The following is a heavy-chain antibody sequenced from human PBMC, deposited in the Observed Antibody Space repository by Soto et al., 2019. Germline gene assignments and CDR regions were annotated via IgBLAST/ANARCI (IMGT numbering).Heavy chain of an antibody. CDR3: ARSYDFWSPSFGMDV. J-gene: IGHJ6*02. Sequence: QVQLQESGPGLVKPSETLSLTCTVSGGSVSSGSYYWSWIRQPPGKGLEWIGYIYYSGSTNYNPSLNSRVTISVDTSKNQFYLKLSSVTAADTAVYYCARSYDFWSPSFGMDVWGQGTTVTVSS. CDR1: GGSVSSGSYY. D-gene: IGHD3-3*01. CDR2: IYYSGST. V-gene: IGHV4-61*01.